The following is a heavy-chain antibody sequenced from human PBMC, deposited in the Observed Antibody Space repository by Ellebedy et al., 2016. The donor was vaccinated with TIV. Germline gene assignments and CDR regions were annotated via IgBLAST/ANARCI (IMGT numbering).Heavy chain of an antibody. CDR1: RYTFTSYA. D-gene: IGHD3-10*01. J-gene: IGHJ5*02. CDR2: INAGNGNT. V-gene: IGHV1-3*01. Sequence: ASVKVSXKASRYTFTSYAMHWVRQAPGQRLEWMGWINAGNGNTKYSQKFQGRVTITRDTSASTAYMELSSLRSEDTAVYYCARDQYYGSGNWFDPWGQGTLGTVSS. CDR3: ARDQYYGSGNWFDP.